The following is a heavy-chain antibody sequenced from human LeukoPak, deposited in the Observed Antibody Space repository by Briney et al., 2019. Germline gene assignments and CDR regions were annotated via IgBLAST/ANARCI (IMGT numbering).Heavy chain of an antibody. CDR2: IYYSGST. CDR1: GGSISSYY. Sequence: SETLSLTCTVSGGSISSYYWSWIRQPPGKGLEWIGYIYYSGSTNYNPSLKSRVTISVDTSKNQFSLKLSSVTAADTAVYYGARGGGYQLPFDYWGQGTLVTVSS. CDR3: ARGGGYQLPFDY. V-gene: IGHV4-59*12. J-gene: IGHJ4*02. D-gene: IGHD2-2*01.